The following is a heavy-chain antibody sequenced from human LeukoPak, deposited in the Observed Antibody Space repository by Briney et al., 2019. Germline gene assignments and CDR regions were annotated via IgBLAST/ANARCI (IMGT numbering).Heavy chain of an antibody. CDR2: INPNSGGT. V-gene: IGHV1-2*02. J-gene: IGHJ4*02. CDR3: ARGIVVVPAAEYFDY. CDR1: GYTFTGYY. D-gene: IGHD2-2*01. Sequence: ASVKVSCKASGYTFTGYYMHWVRQAPGQGLEWMGWINPNSGGTNYAQKFQGRVTMTRDTSICTAYMELSRLRSDDTAVYYCARGIVVVPAAEYFDYWGQGTLDTVSS.